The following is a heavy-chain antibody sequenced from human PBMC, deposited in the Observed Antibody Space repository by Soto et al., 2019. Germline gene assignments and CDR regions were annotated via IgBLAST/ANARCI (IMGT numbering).Heavy chain of an antibody. CDR1: GFTFSDAW. V-gene: IGHV3-15*01. CDR3: TTDLWRIAVVVGSTGYFNP. D-gene: IGHD2-15*01. Sequence: PGGSLRLSCAASGFTFSDAWMSWVRQAPGKGLDWVGRIKSKSDGGTTEYAAPVRGRFTISRDDSKNTLYLQVNSLKTEDTAVYYCTTDLWRIAVVVGSTGYFNPWGQGTPGIFSS. CDR2: IKSKSDGGTT. J-gene: IGHJ5*02.